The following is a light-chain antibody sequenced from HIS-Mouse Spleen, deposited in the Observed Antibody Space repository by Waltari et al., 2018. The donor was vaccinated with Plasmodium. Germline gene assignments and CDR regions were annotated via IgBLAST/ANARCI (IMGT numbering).Light chain of an antibody. Sequence: QSALTQPASVSGSPGQSITIPCTGTSSDVGGYNYVSWYQQHPGKAPKRVIYEVSNRPAWVSNRFSGCKSGNTASLTISGLQAEDEADYYCSSYTSSSTVFGGGTKLTVL. CDR2: EVS. CDR1: SSDVGGYNY. CDR3: SSYTSSSTV. V-gene: IGLV2-14*01. J-gene: IGLJ2*01.